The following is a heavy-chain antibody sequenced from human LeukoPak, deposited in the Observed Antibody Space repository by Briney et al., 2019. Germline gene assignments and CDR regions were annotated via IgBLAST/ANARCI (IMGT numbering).Heavy chain of an antibody. Sequence: SHTLSLTCAISGDSVSSKSAAWNWIRQSPSRGLEWLVRTYYRSKWFDDYVVSVKSRITFNPDTTNNQFPRQLNSVAPEDTAVYYCARDRIEVTGSRWDAFDVWGQGTMVTVSS. CDR3: ARDRIEVTGSRWDAFDV. J-gene: IGHJ3*01. D-gene: IGHD3-22*01. CDR1: GDSVSSKSAA. V-gene: IGHV6-1*01. CDR2: TYYRSKWFD.